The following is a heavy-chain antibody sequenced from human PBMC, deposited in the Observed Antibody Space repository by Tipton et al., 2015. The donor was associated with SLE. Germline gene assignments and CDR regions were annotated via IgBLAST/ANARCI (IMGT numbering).Heavy chain of an antibody. CDR1: GGSVASTYY. D-gene: IGHD4-17*01. CDR2: IYYSGTT. CDR3: ARGSTVTRMDV. J-gene: IGHJ6*02. Sequence: TLSLTCTVSGGSVASTYYWGWIRQPPGKGLEWIGTIYYSGTTYYNSSLRSRVTISADTSKNQFSLDLTSVTAADTAVYYCARGSTVTRMDVWGQGTTVTVSS. V-gene: IGHV4-39*07.